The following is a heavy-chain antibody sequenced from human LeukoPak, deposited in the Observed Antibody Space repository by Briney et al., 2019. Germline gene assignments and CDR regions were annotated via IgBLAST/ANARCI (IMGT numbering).Heavy chain of an antibody. CDR3: AREGSRDGYKSFDY. V-gene: IGHV1-46*01. CDR2: INPSGGST. CDR1: GYTFISYY. Sequence: ASVNVSCKAFGYTFISYYMHWVRQAPGQGLEWMGIINPSGGSTSYAQKFQGRVTMTRDTSTSTVYMELSSLRSEDTAVYYCAREGSRDGYKSFDYWGQGTLVTVSS. D-gene: IGHD5-24*01. J-gene: IGHJ4*02.